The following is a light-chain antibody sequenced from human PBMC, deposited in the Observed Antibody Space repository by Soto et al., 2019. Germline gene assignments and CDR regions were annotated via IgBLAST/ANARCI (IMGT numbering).Light chain of an antibody. CDR1: SSDVGAYNY. CDR3: SSFTSSNTVV. V-gene: IGLV2-14*01. J-gene: IGLJ2*01. Sequence: QSALTQPASVSGSPGQSITISCTGTSSDVGAYNYVSWYQQHPGKAPKLMISEVSKRTSGVSNRFSGSKSGNTASLTISGLQDEDEAHYDCSSFTSSNTVVFGGGTKLTVL. CDR2: EVS.